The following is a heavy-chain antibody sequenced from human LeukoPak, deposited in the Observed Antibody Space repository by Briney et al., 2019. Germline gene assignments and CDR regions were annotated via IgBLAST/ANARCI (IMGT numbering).Heavy chain of an antibody. Sequence: ASVKVSCKASGYTFIDYYMHWVRQAPGQGLEWMGWINPNSGGTDYAQKFQGRVTMTRDTSISTAYMELSRLRSDDTAVYYCARGGYNTDWEFDYWGQGTLVTVSS. CDR1: GYTFIDYY. J-gene: IGHJ4*02. CDR3: ARGGYNTDWEFDY. V-gene: IGHV1-2*02. D-gene: IGHD3-9*01. CDR2: INPNSGGT.